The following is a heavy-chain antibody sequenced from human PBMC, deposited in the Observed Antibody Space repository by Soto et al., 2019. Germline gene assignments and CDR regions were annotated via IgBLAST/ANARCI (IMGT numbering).Heavy chain of an antibody. Sequence: QVHLVQSGAEVKKPGASVKVSCKASGYSFTTYSISWVRQAPGQGLEWMGWISGYNGDTNYAQNFQARVTMTTDTSTSTAYMELRSLRSDDTAVYYCAREGVRPYYYYGMDVWGQGTPVIVSS. CDR3: AREGVRPYYYYGMDV. CDR1: GYSFTTYS. V-gene: IGHV1-18*01. D-gene: IGHD2-21*01. CDR2: ISGYNGDT. J-gene: IGHJ6*02.